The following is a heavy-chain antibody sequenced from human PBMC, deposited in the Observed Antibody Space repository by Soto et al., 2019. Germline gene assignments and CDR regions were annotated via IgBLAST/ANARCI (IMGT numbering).Heavy chain of an antibody. CDR1: GGSISSGGYS. CDR3: ARVRYYDFWSGYQRTYNWFDP. V-gene: IGHV4-30-2*01. Sequence: SETLSLTCAVSGGSISSGGYSWSWIRQPPGKGLEWIGYIYHSGSTYYNPSLKSRVTISVDTSKNQFSLKLSSVTAADTAVYYCARVRYYDFWSGYQRTYNWFDPWGQGTLVTVSS. CDR2: IYHSGST. D-gene: IGHD3-3*01. J-gene: IGHJ5*02.